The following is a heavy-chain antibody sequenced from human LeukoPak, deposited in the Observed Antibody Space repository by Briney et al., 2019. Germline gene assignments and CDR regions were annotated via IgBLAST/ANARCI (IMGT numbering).Heavy chain of an antibody. Sequence: GASVKVSCTASGGTFSSYAISWVRQAPGQGLEWMGGIIPIFGTANYAQKFQGRVTITADKSTSTAYMELSSLRSEDTAVYYCARDGDTTMAVYWGQGTLVTVSS. CDR2: IIPIFGTA. J-gene: IGHJ4*02. CDR3: ARDGDTTMAVY. CDR1: GGTFSSYA. V-gene: IGHV1-69*06. D-gene: IGHD5-18*01.